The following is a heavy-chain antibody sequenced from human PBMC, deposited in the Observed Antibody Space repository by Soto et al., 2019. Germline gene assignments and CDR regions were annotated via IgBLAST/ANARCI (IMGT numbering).Heavy chain of an antibody. Sequence: EFQLVESGGGLVKPGGSLRLSCAASGFTFSNAWMSWVRQAPGKGLEWVGRIKSTTDGATTDYAAPVKGRFTVSRDDSKNTLYLQMNSLKTEDTALYYCITITLTALRFLTRDNWGQGTLVTVSS. CDR3: ITITLTALRFLTRDN. D-gene: IGHD3-3*01. V-gene: IGHV3-15*01. CDR2: IKSTTDGATT. J-gene: IGHJ4*02. CDR1: GFTFSNAW.